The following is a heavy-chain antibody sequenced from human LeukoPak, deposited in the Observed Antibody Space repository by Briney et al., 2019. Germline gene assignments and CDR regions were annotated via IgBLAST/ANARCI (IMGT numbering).Heavy chain of an antibody. CDR3: ARGGSLYSSSWSYDYYYYMDV. D-gene: IGHD6-13*01. J-gene: IGHJ6*03. Sequence: ASVKVSCKASGYTFTSYAMNWVRQAPGHGLEWMGWINTNTGNATYAQGFTGRFVFSLDISVSTAYLQISSLKAEDTAVYYCARGGSLYSSSWSYDYYYYMDVWGKGTTVTVSS. CDR2: INTNTGNA. V-gene: IGHV7-4-1*02. CDR1: GYTFTSYA.